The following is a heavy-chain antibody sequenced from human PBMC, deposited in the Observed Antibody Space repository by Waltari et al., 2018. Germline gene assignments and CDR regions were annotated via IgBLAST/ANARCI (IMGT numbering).Heavy chain of an antibody. CDR1: GFTFSRYW. CDR2: IESDESRT. V-gene: IGHV3-74*03. D-gene: IGHD7-27*01. CDR3: VRDEPGDGLDY. J-gene: IGHJ4*02. Sequence: EVQLVESGGALVQPGGSLRLSCAPSGFTFSRYWMHWVRQAPGKGLMWVSHIESDESRTTYADSVKGRFTISRDNAKNTVYLQMNNLRDEDTAVYYCVRDEPGDGLDYWGQGTLVTVSS.